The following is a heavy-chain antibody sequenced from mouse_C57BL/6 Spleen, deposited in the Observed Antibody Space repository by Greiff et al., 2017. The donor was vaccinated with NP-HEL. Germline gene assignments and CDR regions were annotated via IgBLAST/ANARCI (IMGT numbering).Heavy chain of an antibody. CDR2: ISSGISTI. J-gene: IGHJ4*01. V-gene: IGHV5-17*01. Sequence: EVKLQESGGGLVKPGGSLKLSCAASGFTFSDYGMHWVRQAPEKGLEWVAYISSGISTIYYADTVKGRFTISRDNAKNTLFLQMTSLRSEDTAMYYCARAVRDAMDYWGQGTSVTVSS. CDR3: ARAVRDAMDY. CDR1: GFTFSDYG.